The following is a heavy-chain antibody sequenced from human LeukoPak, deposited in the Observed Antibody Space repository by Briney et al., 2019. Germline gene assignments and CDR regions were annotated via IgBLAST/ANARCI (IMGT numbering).Heavy chain of an antibody. V-gene: IGHV3-15*01. J-gene: IGHJ4*02. Sequence: AGESLRLSCAASGFTFSNAWMSWVRQAPGKGLEWVGRIKSKTDGGTTDYAAPVKGRFTISRDDSKNTLYLQMNSLKTEDTAVYYCTGITIFGVVIAYWGQGTLVTVSS. CDR3: TGITIFGVVIAY. CDR1: GFTFSNAW. D-gene: IGHD3-3*01. CDR2: IKSKTDGGTT.